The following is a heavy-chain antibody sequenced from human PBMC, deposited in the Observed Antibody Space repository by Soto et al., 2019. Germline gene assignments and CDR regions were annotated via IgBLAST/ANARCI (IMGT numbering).Heavy chain of an antibody. V-gene: IGHV1-69*04. CDR2: IIPILGIA. D-gene: IGHD3-3*01. CDR3: ARDQSTSYYDFWSGHLSWFDP. J-gene: IGHJ5*02. CDR1: GGTFSSYT. Sequence: GASVKVSCKASGGTFSSYTISWVRQAPGQGLEWMGRIIPILGIANYAQKFQGRVTITADKSTSTAYMELSSLRSEDTAVYYCARDQSTSYYDFWSGHLSWFDPWGQGTLVTVSS.